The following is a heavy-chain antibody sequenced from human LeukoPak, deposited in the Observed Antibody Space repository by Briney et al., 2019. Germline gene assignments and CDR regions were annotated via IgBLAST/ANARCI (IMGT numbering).Heavy chain of an antibody. Sequence: ASVKVPCKASGYTFTSYDIIWVRQAPGQGLEWMGWISAYSGNTNYAQKLQGRVTMTTDTSTSTAYMELRSLRSDDTALYYCARGSALRQFDPWGQGTLVTVSS. CDR2: ISAYSGNT. CDR1: GYTFTSYD. J-gene: IGHJ5*02. V-gene: IGHV1-18*01. D-gene: IGHD2-15*01. CDR3: ARGSALRQFDP.